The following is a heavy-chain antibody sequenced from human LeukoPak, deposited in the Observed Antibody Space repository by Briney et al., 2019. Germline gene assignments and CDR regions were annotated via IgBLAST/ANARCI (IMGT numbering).Heavy chain of an antibody. V-gene: IGHV5-51*01. Sequence: GESLKISCKGSGYSFNNYWIGWVRQMPGKGPEWMGIIYPGDSDTRYSPSFQGQVTISADKSISTAYLQWSSLKASDTAMYYCARVGGSLNTPADPWGQGTLVTVSS. CDR3: ARVGGSLNTPADP. CDR2: IYPGDSDT. CDR1: GYSFNNYW. D-gene: IGHD1-26*01. J-gene: IGHJ5*02.